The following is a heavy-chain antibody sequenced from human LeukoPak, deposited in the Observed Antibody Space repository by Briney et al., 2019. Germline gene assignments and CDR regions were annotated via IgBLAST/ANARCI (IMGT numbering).Heavy chain of an antibody. D-gene: IGHD2-15*01. CDR1: GGTFSSYA. Sequence: ASVKVSCKASGGTFSSYAISWVRQAPGQGLEWMGGIIPIFGTANYAQKFQGRVTITADESTSTAYMELSSLRSEDTAVYYCASAQGYCSGGSCYNYYYYYGMDVWGQGTTVTVSS. CDR2: IIPIFGTA. CDR3: ASAQGYCSGGSCYNYYYYYGMDV. V-gene: IGHV1-69*13. J-gene: IGHJ6*02.